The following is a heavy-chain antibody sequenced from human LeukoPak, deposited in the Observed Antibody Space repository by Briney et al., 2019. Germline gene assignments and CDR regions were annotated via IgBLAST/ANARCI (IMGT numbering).Heavy chain of an antibody. CDR3: ARLALSVYVDY. V-gene: IGHV4-38-2*02. CDR2: IYHSGST. D-gene: IGHD2-21*01. CDR1: GYSISSGYY. J-gene: IGHJ4*02. Sequence: SETLSLACTVPGYSISSGYYWGWIRQPPGKGLEWIGSIYHSGSTYYNPSLKSRVTISVDTSKNQFSLKLSSVTAADTAVYYCARLALSVYVDYWGQGTLVTVSS.